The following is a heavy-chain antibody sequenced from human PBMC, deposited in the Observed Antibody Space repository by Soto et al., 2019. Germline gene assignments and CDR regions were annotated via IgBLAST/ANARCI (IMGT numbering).Heavy chain of an antibody. J-gene: IGHJ3*02. V-gene: IGHV1-69*01. D-gene: IGHD6-6*01. CDR3: ARDEDSSSSLAFDI. CDR1: GGTFSSYA. Sequence: QVQLVQSGAEVQKPGSSVKVSCKASGGTFSSYAISWVRQAPGQGLEWMGGIIPIFGTANYAQKFQGRGTITADESTSTAHMELSSLRSEDTAVYYCARDEDSSSSLAFDIWGQGTMVTVSS. CDR2: IIPIFGTA.